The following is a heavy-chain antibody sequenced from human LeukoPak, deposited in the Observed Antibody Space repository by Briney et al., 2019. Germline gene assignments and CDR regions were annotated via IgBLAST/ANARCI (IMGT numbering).Heavy chain of an antibody. Sequence: PGGSLRLSCAASGFTFSSYDMHWVRQAPGKGLEWVAFIRYDGSNKYYADSVKGRFTISRDNSKNTLYLQMNSLRAEDTAVYYCAKRGYCSSTSCSSVNYFDYWGQGTLVTVSS. D-gene: IGHD2-2*01. CDR1: GFTFSSYD. V-gene: IGHV3-30*02. CDR3: AKRGYCSSTSCSSVNYFDY. J-gene: IGHJ4*02. CDR2: IRYDGSNK.